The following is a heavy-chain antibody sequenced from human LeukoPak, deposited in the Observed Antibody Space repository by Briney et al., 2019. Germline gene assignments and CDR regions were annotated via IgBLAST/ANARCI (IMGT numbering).Heavy chain of an antibody. CDR3: AKDPSGGYVPYFDY. Sequence: ASVKVSCKASGGTFSSYAISWVRQAPGQGLEWMGRIIPILGITNYAQKFQGRVTITADKSTSTAYMELSNLGSDDTAVYYCAKDPSGGYVPYFDYWGQGTQVTVSS. CDR1: GGTFSSYA. CDR2: IIPILGIT. J-gene: IGHJ4*02. D-gene: IGHD3-16*01. V-gene: IGHV1-69*04.